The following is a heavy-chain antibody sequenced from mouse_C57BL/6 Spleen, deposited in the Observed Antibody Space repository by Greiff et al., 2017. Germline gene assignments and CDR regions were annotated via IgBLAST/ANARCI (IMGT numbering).Heavy chain of an antibody. V-gene: IGHV1-42*01. CDR1: GYSFTGYY. Sequence: VQLKESGPELVKPGASVKISCKASGYSFTGYYLNWVKQSPEKSLEWIGEINPSTGGTTYNQKFKAKATLTVDKSSSTAYMQLKRLTSEDSAVYYCARSTSFAYWGQGTLVTVSA. CDR3: ARSTSFAY. CDR2: INPSTGGT. J-gene: IGHJ3*01.